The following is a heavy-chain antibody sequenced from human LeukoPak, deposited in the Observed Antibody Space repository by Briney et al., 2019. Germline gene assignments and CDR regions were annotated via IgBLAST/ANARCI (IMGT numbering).Heavy chain of an antibody. CDR1: GFTFSSYA. CDR3: ARKYRIAATPIGAISDY. Sequence: GGSLRLSCAASGFTFSSYAMHWVRQAPGKGLEWVAVISYDGSNKYYADSVKGRFTISRDNSKNTLYLQMNSLRAEDTAVYYCARKYRIAATPIGAISDYWGQGTLVTVSS. V-gene: IGHV3-30-3*01. CDR2: ISYDGSNK. D-gene: IGHD2-15*01. J-gene: IGHJ4*02.